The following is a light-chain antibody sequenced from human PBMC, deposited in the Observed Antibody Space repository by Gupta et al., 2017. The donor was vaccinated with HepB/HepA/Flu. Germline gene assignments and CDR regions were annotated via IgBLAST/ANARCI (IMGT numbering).Light chain of an antibody. CDR2: GDN. CDR3: AAWDDSLNGWV. CDR1: IGSNS. J-gene: IGLJ3*02. V-gene: IGLV1-44*01. Sequence: IGSNSVTWYQQVPGTAPKLLIYGDNQRPSEVPERFSGSRSGTSASLAINGLQSDDEADYYCAAWDDSLNGWVFGGGTKLTVL.